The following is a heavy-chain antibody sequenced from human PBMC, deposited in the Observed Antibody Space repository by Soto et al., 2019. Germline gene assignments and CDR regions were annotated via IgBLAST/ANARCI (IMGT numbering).Heavy chain of an antibody. Sequence: SETLSLTCSVSGGSISSGYYYWSWIRQPPGKGLEWIGNIYYSGNTYYNPSLRSRVTISVDTSKNQFSLKLSSVTAADTAVYYCARRARVGATDHYFDYWGQGTLVTVSS. CDR2: IYYSGNT. D-gene: IGHD1-26*01. J-gene: IGHJ4*02. CDR3: ARRARVGATDHYFDY. V-gene: IGHV4-39*01. CDR1: GGSISSGYYY.